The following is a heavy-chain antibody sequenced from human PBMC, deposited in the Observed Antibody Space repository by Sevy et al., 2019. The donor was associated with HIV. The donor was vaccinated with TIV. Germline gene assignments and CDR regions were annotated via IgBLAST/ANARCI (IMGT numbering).Heavy chain of an antibody. Sequence: GGSLRLSCTASGFSFSDYYMSWIRQAPGKGLEWISYISTSSVFTDYEDSVKGRFTISRDNAKNSLYLQMNSLRAEDTAVYFCARVRYNYGQKYFDYWGQGTLVTVSS. V-gene: IGHV3-11*06. CDR3: ARVRYNYGQKYFDY. CDR1: GFSFSDYY. J-gene: IGHJ4*02. D-gene: IGHD5-18*01. CDR2: ISTSSVFT.